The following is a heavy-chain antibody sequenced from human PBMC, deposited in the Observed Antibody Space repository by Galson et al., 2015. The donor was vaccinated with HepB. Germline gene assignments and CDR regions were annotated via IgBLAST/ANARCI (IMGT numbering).Heavy chain of an antibody. CDR3: ARDSYYYDSSGYFLDY. CDR1: GFTFGDYA. D-gene: IGHD3-22*01. V-gene: IGHV3-49*03. J-gene: IGHJ4*02. Sequence: SLRLSCAASGFTFGDYAMSWFRQAPGKGLEWVGFIRSKAYGGTTEYAASVKGRFTISRDNSKNTLYLQMNSLRAEDTAVYYCARDSYYYDSSGYFLDYWGQGTLVTVSS. CDR2: IRSKAYGGTT.